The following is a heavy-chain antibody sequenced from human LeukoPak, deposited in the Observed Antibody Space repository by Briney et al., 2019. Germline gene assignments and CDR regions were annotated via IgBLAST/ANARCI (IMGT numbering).Heavy chain of an antibody. D-gene: IGHD3-10*01. Sequence: PGGSLRLSCAASGFTFSDYYMSWIRQAPGKGLQWVSHINSGGNIKYHADSVKGRFTISRDNAKNSLYLQMNSLRAEDTALYYCARMPYYYGSGSPLDVWGQGTAATVSS. CDR2: INSGGNIK. CDR1: GFTFSDYY. V-gene: IGHV3-11*01. J-gene: IGHJ6*02. CDR3: ARMPYYYGSGSPLDV.